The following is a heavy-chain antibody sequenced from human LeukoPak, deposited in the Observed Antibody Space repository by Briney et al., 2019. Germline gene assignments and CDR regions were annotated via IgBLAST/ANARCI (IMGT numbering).Heavy chain of an antibody. Sequence: SETLSLTCTVSGGSISSYYWSWIRQPAGKGLEWIGRIYTSGSTNYNPSLKSRVTMSVDMSKNQFSLKLSSVTAADTAVYYCARDPARPEDYYYYYMDVWGKGTTVTVSS. V-gene: IGHV4-4*07. CDR1: GGSISSYY. CDR2: IYTSGST. D-gene: IGHD6-6*01. CDR3: ARDPARPEDYYYYYMDV. J-gene: IGHJ6*03.